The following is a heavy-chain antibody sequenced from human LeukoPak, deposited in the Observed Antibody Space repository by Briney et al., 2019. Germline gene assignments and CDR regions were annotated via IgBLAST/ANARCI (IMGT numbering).Heavy chain of an antibody. D-gene: IGHD2-2*01. CDR3: ARAPGVVVPAGFYYYYYGMDV. V-gene: IGHV1-2*04. J-gene: IGHJ6*02. Sequence: ASVKVSCKASGCTFTGYYMHWVRQAPGQGLEWMGWINPNSGGTNYAQKFQGWVTMTRDTSISTAYMELSRLRSDDTAVYYCARAPGVVVPAGFYYYYYGMDVWGQGTTVTVSS. CDR1: GCTFTGYY. CDR2: INPNSGGT.